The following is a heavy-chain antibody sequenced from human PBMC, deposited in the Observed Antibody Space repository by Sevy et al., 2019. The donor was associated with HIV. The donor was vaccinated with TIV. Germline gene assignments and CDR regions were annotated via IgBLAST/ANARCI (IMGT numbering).Heavy chain of an antibody. V-gene: IGHV3-30*04. CDR3: ASTRDIVARTKQGLGRHYYYYYGMDV. Sequence: GGSLRLSCAASGFTFSSYAMHWVRQAPGKGLEWVAVISYDGSNKYYADSVKGRFTISRDNSKNTLYLQMNSLRGEDTAVYYCASTRDIVARTKQGLGRHYYYYYGMDVWGQGTTVTVSS. CDR1: GFTFSSYA. D-gene: IGHD5-12*01. CDR2: ISYDGSNK. J-gene: IGHJ6*02.